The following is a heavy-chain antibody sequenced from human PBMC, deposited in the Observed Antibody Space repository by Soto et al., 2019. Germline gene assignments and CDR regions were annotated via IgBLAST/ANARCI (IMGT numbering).Heavy chain of an antibody. CDR3: ARRRGFPYYYGMDV. Sequence: SETLSLNCAVSGGSISSGGYSWSWIRQPPGKGLEWIGYIYHSGSTYYNPSLKSRVTISVDRSKNQFSLKLSSVTAADTAVYYCARRRGFPYYYGMDVWGQGTTVTVSS. CDR1: GGSISSGGYS. D-gene: IGHD5-12*01. V-gene: IGHV4-30-2*01. J-gene: IGHJ6*02. CDR2: IYHSGST.